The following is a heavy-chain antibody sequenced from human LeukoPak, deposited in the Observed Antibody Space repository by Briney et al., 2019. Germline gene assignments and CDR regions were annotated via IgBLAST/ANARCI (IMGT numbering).Heavy chain of an antibody. V-gene: IGHV3-9*01. J-gene: IGHJ4*02. Sequence: PGGSLRLSCAASGFTFSDAWMSWVRQAPGKGLEWVSGISWNSGIIGYVDSVKGRFTISRDNAKNSLYLQMNSLRPEDTALYYCAKGHLAVARNIDYWGQGTLVTVSS. CDR1: GFTFSDAW. CDR2: ISWNSGII. D-gene: IGHD6-19*01. CDR3: AKGHLAVARNIDY.